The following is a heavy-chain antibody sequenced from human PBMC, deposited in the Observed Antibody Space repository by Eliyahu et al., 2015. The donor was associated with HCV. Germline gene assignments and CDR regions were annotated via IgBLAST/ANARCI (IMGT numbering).Heavy chain of an antibody. V-gene: IGHV3-23*01. Sequence: EVVLLESGGGLVQPGGSLSLSCKPSGXPVWSXAXGWVRQAPGKGLEXVSTITSSGGDAYYADSVKGRFSISRDNSKNTLSLQMNNLRVEDTAVYYCVKVAPMTAVVITAYDAFDVWGQGTMVKVSS. CDR3: VKVAPMTAVVITAYDAFDV. J-gene: IGHJ3*01. CDR1: GXPVWSXA. D-gene: IGHD3-22*01. CDR2: ITSSGGDA.